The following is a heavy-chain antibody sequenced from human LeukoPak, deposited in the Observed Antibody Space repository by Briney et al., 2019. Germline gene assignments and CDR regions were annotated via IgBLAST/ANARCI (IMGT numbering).Heavy chain of an antibody. V-gene: IGHV3-21*01. CDR2: ISSSSSYI. J-gene: IGHJ4*02. D-gene: IGHD2-2*02. CDR3: ASLEEYCSSTSCYIDY. Sequence: GGSLRLSCAASGFTFSSYSMNWVRQAPGKGLEWVSSISSSSSYIYYADSVKGRFTISRDNAKNSLYLQVNSLRAEDTAVYYCASLEEYCSSTSCYIDYWGQGTLVTVSS. CDR1: GFTFSSYS.